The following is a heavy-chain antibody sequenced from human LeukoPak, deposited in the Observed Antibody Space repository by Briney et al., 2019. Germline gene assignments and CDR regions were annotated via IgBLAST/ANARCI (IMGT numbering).Heavy chain of an antibody. CDR1: GFTFSSYA. Sequence: GGSLRLACAASGFTFSSYAMSWVRQAPGKGLEWVSAISGSGGSTYYADSVKGRFTISRDNSKNTLYLQMNSLRAEDTAVYYCASLAGWLQFFDYWGQGTLVTVSS. CDR3: ASLAGWLQFFDY. D-gene: IGHD5-24*01. V-gene: IGHV3-23*01. J-gene: IGHJ4*02. CDR2: ISGSGGST.